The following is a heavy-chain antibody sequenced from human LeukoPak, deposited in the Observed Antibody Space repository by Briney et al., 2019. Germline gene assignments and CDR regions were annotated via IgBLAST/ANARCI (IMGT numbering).Heavy chain of an antibody. CDR3: ANGPQNYYDSRGYYNYFDY. D-gene: IGHD3-22*01. CDR1: GFTFSNYA. J-gene: IGHJ4*02. CDR2: ISGTGGST. V-gene: IGHV3-23*01. Sequence: GGSLRLSCAASGFTFSNYAMSWVRQAPGKGLEWVSAISGTGGSTYYADSVKGGFTISRDNSKNKLYLQMNSLRAADTAVYYCANGPQNYYDSRGYYNYFDYWGQGTLVNVSS.